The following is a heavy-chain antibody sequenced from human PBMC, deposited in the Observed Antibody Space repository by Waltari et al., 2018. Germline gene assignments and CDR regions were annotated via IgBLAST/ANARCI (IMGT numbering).Heavy chain of an antibody. Sequence: QVQLVQSGAEVRKPGASVKISCKASGFTLTNYYMHWVRQAPGQGLEWMGIINLSDGDPSYPRKFRGRVAMTRDTSTNTVHMEVSSLRLDDTAVYYCAREPIGAAPGYPRDCWGQGTLVTVSS. CDR2: INLSDGDP. CDR3: AREPIGAAPGYPRDC. J-gene: IGHJ4*02. CDR1: GFTLTNYY. V-gene: IGHV1-46*01. D-gene: IGHD6-13*01.